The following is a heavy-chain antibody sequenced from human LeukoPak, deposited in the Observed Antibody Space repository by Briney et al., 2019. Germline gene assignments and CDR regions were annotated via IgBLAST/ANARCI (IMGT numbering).Heavy chain of an antibody. CDR2: INRDGSEK. CDR3: ARDTVGASYY. Sequence: GGSLRLSCAASGFTFSSYWMSWVRQAPGKGLEWVANINRDGSEKYYVDSVKGRFTISRDNAKNSLFLQMNGLRAEDTAVYYCARDTVGASYYWGQGTLVTVSS. J-gene: IGHJ4*02. CDR1: GFTFSSYW. D-gene: IGHD1-26*01. V-gene: IGHV3-7*01.